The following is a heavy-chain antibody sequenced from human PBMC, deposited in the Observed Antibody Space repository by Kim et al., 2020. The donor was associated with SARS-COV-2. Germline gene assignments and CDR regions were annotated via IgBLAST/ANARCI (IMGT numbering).Heavy chain of an antibody. CDR2: T. CDR3: ARVRGRYYMDV. J-gene: IGHJ6*03. V-gene: IGHV4-34*01. Sequence: TNYNPSLKSRVTISVDTSKNQFSLKLSSVTAADTAVYYCARVRGRYYMDVWGKGTTVTVSS.